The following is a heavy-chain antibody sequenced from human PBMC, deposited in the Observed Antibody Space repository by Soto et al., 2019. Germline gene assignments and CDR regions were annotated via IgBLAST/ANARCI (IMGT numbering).Heavy chain of an antibody. Sequence: SGPTLVNPTQTLTLTCTFSGFSLSTSGVGVGWIRQPPGKALEWLALIYWDDDKRYSPSLKSRLTITKNTSKNQVVLKMTNMDPVDTATYYCAHKSGGYSSSWYYYYYYMDVWGKGT. J-gene: IGHJ6*03. CDR2: IYWDDDK. CDR1: GFSLSTSGVG. D-gene: IGHD6-13*01. V-gene: IGHV2-5*02. CDR3: AHKSGGYSSSWYYYYYYMDV.